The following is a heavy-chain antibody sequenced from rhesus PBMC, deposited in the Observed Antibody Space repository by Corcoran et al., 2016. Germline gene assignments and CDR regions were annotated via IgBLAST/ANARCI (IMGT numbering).Heavy chain of an antibody. V-gene: IGHV4S10*01. CDR2: IYCSSTST. CDR3: ARGSGSWKGDAVDF. D-gene: IGHD6-25*01. CDR1: GGSISDSYR. J-gene: IGHJ3*01. Sequence: QVQLQESGPGVVKPSETLSLTCAVSGGSISDSYRWSWIRQPPGKGLEWIGSIYCSSTSTNYNPSHKSPVTSSKDTSKIQFSWKLSSVTASDTVLYYCARGSGSWKGDAVDFWGQGLRVTVSS.